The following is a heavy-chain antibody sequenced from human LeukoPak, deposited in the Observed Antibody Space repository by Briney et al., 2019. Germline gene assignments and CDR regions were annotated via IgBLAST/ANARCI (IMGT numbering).Heavy chain of an antibody. CDR3: AKGIVVEYYFDY. V-gene: IGHV3-23*01. J-gene: IGHJ4*02. CDR1: GFTFSNYA. D-gene: IGHD3-22*01. Sequence: GGSLRLSCAASGFTFSNYAMSWVRRAPGKGLEWVSAISGSGGSTYYADSVKGRFTISRDNSKNTLYLQMNSLRAEDTAVYYCAKGIVVEYYFDYWGQGTLVTVSS. CDR2: ISGSGGST.